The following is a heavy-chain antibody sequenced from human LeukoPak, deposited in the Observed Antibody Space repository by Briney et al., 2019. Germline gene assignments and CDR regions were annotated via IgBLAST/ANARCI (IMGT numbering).Heavy chain of an antibody. Sequence: PSETLSLTCTVSGGSISSSSYYWGWIRQPPGKGLGWIGNIYHSGNTYYNSSLKSRVTISVDTSKNQFSLRLTSVTAADTAVYYCASLRVPGDFDYWGQGTLVTVSS. CDR3: ASLRVPGDFDY. CDR1: GGSISSSSYY. CDR2: IYHSGNT. D-gene: IGHD3-16*01. J-gene: IGHJ4*02. V-gene: IGHV4-39*07.